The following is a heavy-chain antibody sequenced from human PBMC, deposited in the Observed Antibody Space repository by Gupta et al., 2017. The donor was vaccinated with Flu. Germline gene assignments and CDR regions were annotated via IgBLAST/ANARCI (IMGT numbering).Heavy chain of an antibody. Sequence: CKTSGYIFTNYYIHWVRQAPGQGLEWRGRIVPNDGRTNVPQNFRGRVTMTRDTSTSTVYMELSSLRSEDTAVYYCAREMDGGQFDYWGQGTLVIISS. V-gene: IGHV1-46*01. CDR2: IVPNDGRT. CDR1: GYIFTNYY. CDR3: AREMDGGQFDY. D-gene: IGHD2-8*01. J-gene: IGHJ4*02.